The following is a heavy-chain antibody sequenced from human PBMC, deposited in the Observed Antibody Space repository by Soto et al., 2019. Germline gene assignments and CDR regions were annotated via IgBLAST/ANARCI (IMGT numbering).Heavy chain of an antibody. CDR2: IRGSAATP. V-gene: IGHV3-23*01. Sequence: EVQLLDSGGGLVQPGGSLRLSCAASGFAFSDYAMNWVRQAPGKGLEWVSSIRGSAATPYYADAVKGRFTISRDNSRNMPFLPMTGLRAEDTAVYYCAKDRDYFDYWGQGTLVTVSS. CDR3: AKDRDYFDY. CDR1: GFAFSDYA. J-gene: IGHJ4*02.